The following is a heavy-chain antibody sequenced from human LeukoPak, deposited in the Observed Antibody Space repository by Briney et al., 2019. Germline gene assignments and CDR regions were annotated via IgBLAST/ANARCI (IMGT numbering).Heavy chain of an antibody. D-gene: IGHD3-22*01. J-gene: IGHJ4*02. CDR2: MNPNSGNT. CDR3: ARGPEDSSGYYAYFDY. Sequence: ASVKVSCKASGYTFTSYDINWVRQATGQGLEWMGWMNPNSGNTGYAQKFQGRVTITRNTSISTAYMELSSLRSEDTAVYYCARGPEDSSGYYAYFDYWGQGTLVTVSS. V-gene: IGHV1-8*03. CDR1: GYTFTSYD.